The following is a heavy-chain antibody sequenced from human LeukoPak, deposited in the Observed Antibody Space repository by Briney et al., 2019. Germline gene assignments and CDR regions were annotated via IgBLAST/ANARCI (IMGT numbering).Heavy chain of an antibody. Sequence: KPSVTLSLTCTISVGPISSSSYYWGWIRQPPGKGLEWFGSIYYSGSTYYIPSLKSRVTISVDTSKNQFSLKLSSVTAADTAVYYCASQISEQQLTRFDYWGQGTLVTVSS. V-gene: IGHV4-39*01. CDR1: VGPISSSSYY. J-gene: IGHJ4*02. CDR3: ASQISEQQLTRFDY. D-gene: IGHD6-13*01. CDR2: IYYSGST.